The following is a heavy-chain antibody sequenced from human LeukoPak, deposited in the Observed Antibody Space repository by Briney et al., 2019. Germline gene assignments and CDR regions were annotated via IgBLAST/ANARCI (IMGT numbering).Heavy chain of an antibody. CDR3: KRIDYGDYPSRY. D-gene: IGHD4-17*01. J-gene: IGHJ4*02. CDR2: IRSKAYGGTT. Sequence: GRSLRLSCTASGSTFGDYAMSWVRQAPGKGLEWVGFIRSKAYGGTTEYAASVKGRFTISGDDSKSIAYLQMNSLKTEDTAVYYCKRIDYGDYPSRYWGQGALVTVSS. CDR1: GSTFGDYA. V-gene: IGHV3-49*04.